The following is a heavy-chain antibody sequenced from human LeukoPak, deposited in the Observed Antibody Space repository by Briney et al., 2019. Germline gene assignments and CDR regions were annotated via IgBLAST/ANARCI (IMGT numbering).Heavy chain of an antibody. V-gene: IGHV3-30*03. J-gene: IGHJ4*02. Sequence: GGSLRLSCAASGFTFSSYGMHWVRQAPGKGLEWVAVISYDGSNKYYADSVKGRFTISRDNAKNSLYLQMNSLRAEDTAVYYCARDYPRYCTNGVCYRNDYWGQGTLVTVSS. CDR3: ARDYPRYCTNGVCYRNDY. CDR2: ISYDGSNK. D-gene: IGHD2-8*01. CDR1: GFTFSSYG.